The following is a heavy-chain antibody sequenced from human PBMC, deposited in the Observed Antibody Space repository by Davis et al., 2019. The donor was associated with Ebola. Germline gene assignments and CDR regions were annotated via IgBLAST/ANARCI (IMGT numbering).Heavy chain of an antibody. Sequence: GESLKISCAASGFTFSSYAMSCVRQAPGKGLEWVSAISGSGGSTYYADSVKGRFTISRDNSKNTLYLQMNSLRAEDTAISYCAKDKNYDFWSGYPHDAFDIWGQGTMVTVSS. CDR2: ISGSGGST. V-gene: IGHV3-23*01. D-gene: IGHD3-3*01. CDR3: AKDKNYDFWSGYPHDAFDI. J-gene: IGHJ3*02. CDR1: GFTFSSYA.